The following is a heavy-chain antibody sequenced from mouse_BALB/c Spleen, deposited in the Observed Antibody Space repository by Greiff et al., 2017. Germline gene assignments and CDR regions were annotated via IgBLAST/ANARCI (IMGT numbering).Heavy chain of an antibody. D-gene: IGHD2-2*01. V-gene: IGHV5-12-1*01. CDR3: ARLWLRRYFDY. CDR1: GFAFSSYD. CDR2: ISSGGGST. J-gene: IGHJ2*01. Sequence: EVKLVESGGGLVKPGGSLKLSCAASGFAFSSYDMSWVRQTPAKRLEWVAYISSGGGSTYYPDTVKGRFTISRDNAKNTLYLQMSSLKSEDTAMYYCARLWLRRYFDYWGQGTTLTVSS.